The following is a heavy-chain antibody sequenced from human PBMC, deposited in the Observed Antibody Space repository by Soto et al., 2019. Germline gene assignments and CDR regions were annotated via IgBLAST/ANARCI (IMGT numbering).Heavy chain of an antibody. Sequence: QVQLVQSGAEVKKPGSSVKVSCKASGGTFSSYAINWVRQAPGQGLEWMGGISPICGTANYAQKFQGRVTITADESKSTAYMELSRLRSEDTAVDDCAGDQGGTAVDGNQDDYGMDVWGQGTTVTVSS. V-gene: IGHV1-69*01. CDR3: AGDQGGTAVDGNQDDYGMDV. J-gene: IGHJ6*02. CDR2: ISPICGTA. D-gene: IGHD6-19*01. CDR1: GGTFSSYA.